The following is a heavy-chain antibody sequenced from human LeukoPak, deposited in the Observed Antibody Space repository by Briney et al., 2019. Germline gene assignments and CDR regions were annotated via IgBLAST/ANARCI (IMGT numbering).Heavy chain of an antibody. D-gene: IGHD3-22*01. CDR1: GGSISSYY. CDR3: ARHSSSGYYFGY. Sequence: SETLSLTCTVSGGSISSYYWSWIRQPPGKGLEWIGYIYTSGSTYYNPSLKSRVTISVDTSKNQFSLKLSSVTAADTAVYYCARHSSSGYYFGYWGQGTLVTVSS. CDR2: IYTSGST. J-gene: IGHJ4*02. V-gene: IGHV4-4*09.